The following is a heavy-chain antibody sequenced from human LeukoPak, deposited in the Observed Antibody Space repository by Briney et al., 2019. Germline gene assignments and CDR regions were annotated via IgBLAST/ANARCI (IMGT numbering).Heavy chain of an antibody. CDR1: GFTFIIYS. D-gene: IGHD3-9*01. V-gene: IGHV3-21*01. CDR3: ASDIADILTGYYPTFDY. CDR2: ISSSSSYI. J-gene: IGHJ4*02. Sequence: GGSLRLSCAGSGFTFIIYSMNWVRQAPGKGPEWVSSISSSSSYIYYADSVKGRFTISRDNAKNSLYLQMNSLRAEDTAVYYCASDIADILTGYYPTFDYSGQGTLVTVSS.